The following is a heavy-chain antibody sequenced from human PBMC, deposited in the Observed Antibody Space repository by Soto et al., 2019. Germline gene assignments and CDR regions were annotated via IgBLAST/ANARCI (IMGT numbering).Heavy chain of an antibody. D-gene: IGHD3-22*01. Sequence: VVSLILSCAASGFTFSSYIMNWFRQAPGKGLEWVSSISISISYIYYADSVKGRFTISIDNSKNSLYLQMNSLRAEDTAVYYCARDEEYYDSSVQGDYGMDVWGQGTTVTVSS. CDR1: GFTFSSYI. J-gene: IGHJ6*02. CDR3: ARDEEYYDSSVQGDYGMDV. CDR2: ISISISYI. V-gene: IGHV3-21*01.